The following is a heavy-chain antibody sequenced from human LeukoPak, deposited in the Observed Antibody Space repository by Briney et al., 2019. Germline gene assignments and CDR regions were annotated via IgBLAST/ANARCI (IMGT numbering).Heavy chain of an antibody. V-gene: IGHV1-2*02. CDR2: INPHTGAA. CDR1: GYTFTENY. J-gene: IGHJ4*02. CDR3: ARGKSGYSP. Sequence: ASVKVSFTVSGYTFTENYIHWVRQTPGRGLEWMGLINPHTGAANYTQNFQGRVTLTRDTSSSTAYMHLSSLRSDDTAVYYCARGKSGYSPWGQGTPVTVSS. D-gene: IGHD3-22*01.